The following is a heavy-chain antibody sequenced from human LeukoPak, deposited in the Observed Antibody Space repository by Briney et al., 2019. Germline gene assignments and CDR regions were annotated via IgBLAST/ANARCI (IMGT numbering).Heavy chain of an antibody. CDR1: GFTFQTYW. CDR3: ARDSHRPGDLDL. Sequence: PGGSLRLSCVASGFTFQTYWMSWVRQAPGEGLEWVANINQDGTEKYYADSVKGRFGIFRDNGRKLLYLQMDSLRADDRAVYYCARDSHRPGDLDLWGRGTQVTLSS. D-gene: IGHD7-27*01. CDR2: INQDGTEK. J-gene: IGHJ5*02. V-gene: IGHV3-7*01.